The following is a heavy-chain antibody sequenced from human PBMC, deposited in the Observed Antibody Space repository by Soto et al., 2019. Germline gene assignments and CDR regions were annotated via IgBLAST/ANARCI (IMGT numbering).Heavy chain of an antibody. Sequence: QVQLQESGPGLVKPSQTLSLTCTVSGGSISSGDYYWSWIRQPPGKGPEWIGYIYYSGFTYYNPSLNSRLTMSVDTSKNQFSLKLSSVIAGDTAVYYCARSDNYVPFDHWGQGTLVTVSS. CDR2: IYYSGFT. V-gene: IGHV4-30-4*01. CDR1: GGSISSGDYY. J-gene: IGHJ4*02. D-gene: IGHD4-4*01. CDR3: ARSDNYVPFDH.